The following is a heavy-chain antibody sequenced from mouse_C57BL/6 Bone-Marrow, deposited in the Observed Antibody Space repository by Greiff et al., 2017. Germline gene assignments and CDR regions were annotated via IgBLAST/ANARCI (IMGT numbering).Heavy chain of an antibody. V-gene: IGHV2-2*01. D-gene: IGHD2-14*01. CDR2: IWSGGIT. CDR3: ARWGTTVRYFDY. Sequence: VQLKESGPGLVQPSQSLSITCTVSGFSLTSYGVHWVRPSPGKGLEWLGVIWSGGITDYNAAFISRLSISKDNSNSQVFFKMTSLQVDDTAIYYFARWGTTVRYFDYWGQGTTLTVSS. CDR1: GFSLTSYG. J-gene: IGHJ2*01.